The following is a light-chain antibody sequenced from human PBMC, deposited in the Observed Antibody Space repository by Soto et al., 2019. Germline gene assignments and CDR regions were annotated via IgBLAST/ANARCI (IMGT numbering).Light chain of an antibody. CDR3: SSYTPSRTDV. J-gene: IGLJ1*01. V-gene: IGLV2-14*01. CDR1: SSDVGGYVY. Sequence: QSALTQPASVSGSPGQSITISCTRTSSDVGGYVYVSWYQQHPGKAPKLMIYDVSNRPSGVSNRLSGSKSGNTASLTISGLKAEDEADYYCSSYTPSRTDVFATGTKLTVL. CDR2: DVS.